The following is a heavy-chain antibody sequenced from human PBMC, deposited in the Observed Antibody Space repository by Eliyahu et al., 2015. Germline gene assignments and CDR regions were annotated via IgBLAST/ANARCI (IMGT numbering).Heavy chain of an antibody. Sequence: CGSSSFSGGYYWSWIRQHPGKGLEWIGYIYYSGSTYYNPSLKSRVTISVDTSKNQFSLKLSSVTAADTAVYYCAQGGGVVPAAIRHNNWFDPWGQGTLVTVSS. CDR1: GSSSFSGGYY. V-gene: IGHV4-31*02. D-gene: IGHD2-2*01. J-gene: IGHJ5*02. CDR2: IYYSGST. CDR3: AQGGGVVPAAIRHNNWFDP.